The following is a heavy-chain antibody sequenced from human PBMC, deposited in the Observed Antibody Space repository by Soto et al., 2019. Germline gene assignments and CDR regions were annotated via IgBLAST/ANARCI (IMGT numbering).Heavy chain of an antibody. D-gene: IGHD5-18*01. V-gene: IGHV4-39*01. CDR3: ARHAPDTAMVTYYY. J-gene: IGHJ4*02. CDR1: GGSISSSSYY. Sequence: SETLSLTCTVSGGSISSSSYYWGWIRQPPGKGLEWIGSIYYSGSTYYTPSLKSRATISVDTSKNQFSLKLSSVTAADTVVYYFARHAPDTAMVTYYYWGQGTLVTVS. CDR2: IYYSGST.